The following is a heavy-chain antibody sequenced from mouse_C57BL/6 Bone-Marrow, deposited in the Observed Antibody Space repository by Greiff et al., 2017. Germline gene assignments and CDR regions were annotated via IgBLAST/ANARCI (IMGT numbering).Heavy chain of an antibody. CDR2: IDPENGNT. Sequence: EVQLQQSGAELVRPGASVKLSCKASGYNIKDDYMHWVKQRPEQGLEWIGWIDPENGNTEYASKFQGKATITADTSSNTAYLQLSSLTSEDTAVSDCTKVHDYGYDDWYFDVWGTGTTVTVSS. CDR1: GYNIKDDY. D-gene: IGHD2-2*01. CDR3: TKVHDYGYDDWYFDV. V-gene: IGHV14-4*01. J-gene: IGHJ1*03.